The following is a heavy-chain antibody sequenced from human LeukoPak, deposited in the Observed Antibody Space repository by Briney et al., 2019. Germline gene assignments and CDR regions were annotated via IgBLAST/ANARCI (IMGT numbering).Heavy chain of an antibody. J-gene: IGHJ6*02. CDR3: ARGPGNNYGMDV. CDR2: ISSSSSYI. CDR1: GFTFISYS. V-gene: IGHV3-21*01. Sequence: GGSLLLSCAASGFTFISYSVNWVRQAPGKGLEWVSSISSSSSYIYYADSVKGRFTISRDNAKNSLYLQMNSLRAEDTAVYYCARGPGNNYGMDVWGQGTTVTVSS.